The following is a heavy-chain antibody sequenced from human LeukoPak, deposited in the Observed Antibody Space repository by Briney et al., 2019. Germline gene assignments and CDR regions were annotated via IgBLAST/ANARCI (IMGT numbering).Heavy chain of an antibody. CDR3: ARGPPYYYYYHMDV. V-gene: IGHV1-2*02. CDR2: INPNRRGK. Sequence: GSVKVSCKASGYTFTGYYMHWVRQAPGQGLEWMGWINPNRRGKNYAQEFHGRVNITRETSLRPGFMALSRLRYDGTHVYYCARGPPYYYYYHMDVWGKGTTVTVSS. J-gene: IGHJ6*03. CDR1: GYTFTGYY.